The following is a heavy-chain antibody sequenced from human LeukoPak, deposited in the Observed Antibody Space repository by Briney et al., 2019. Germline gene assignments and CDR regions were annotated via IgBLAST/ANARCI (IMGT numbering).Heavy chain of an antibody. D-gene: IGHD5-24*01. J-gene: IGHJ3*01. Sequence: GSLRLSCAASGFIFSTYWMSWVRLAPGKGLEWVANINQDGSETFYVDSVKGRFTISRDNGKNSMFVQMDSLRAEDTAVYYCVRGFDGYFGFDLWGQGTMVSVSS. CDR3: VRGFDGYFGFDL. CDR1: GFIFSTYW. V-gene: IGHV3-7*05. CDR2: INQDGSET.